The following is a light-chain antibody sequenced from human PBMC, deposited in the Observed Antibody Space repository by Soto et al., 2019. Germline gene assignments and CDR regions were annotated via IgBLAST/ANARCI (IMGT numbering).Light chain of an antibody. CDR3: QQYNSYSYT. CDR1: QSINSW. J-gene: IGKJ2*01. CDR2: DAS. V-gene: IGKV1-5*01. Sequence: DIQMTQSPSTLSTSVGDRVTITCRASQSINSWLAWYQQKPGKAPNLLIYDASSLESGVPSRFSGSGYGTEFTLTISSLQPDDFATYYCQQYNSYSYTFGQGTKLEIK.